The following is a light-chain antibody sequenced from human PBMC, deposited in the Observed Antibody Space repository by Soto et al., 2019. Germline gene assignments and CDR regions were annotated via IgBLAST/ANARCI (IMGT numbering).Light chain of an antibody. CDR2: EVS. J-gene: IGLJ1*01. CDR3: ISYTSDDVRYV. Sequence: SALTQPASVSGTPGQSITISCTGSNSDVGIYDFVSWYQHHPGRAPKLIVSEVSHRPSGVSNRFSGSKSGNTASLTISGLQSEDEADYYCISYTSDDVRYVFGTVTKLTVL. V-gene: IGLV2-14*01. CDR1: NSDVGIYDF.